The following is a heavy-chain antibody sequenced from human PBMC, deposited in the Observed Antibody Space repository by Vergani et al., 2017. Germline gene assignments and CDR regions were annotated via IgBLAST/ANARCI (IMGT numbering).Heavy chain of an antibody. D-gene: IGHD4-17*01. CDR1: GGSISSYY. CDR3: ARGGDYGDYWWARGHTKHAFDI. CDR2: IYYSGST. J-gene: IGHJ3*02. V-gene: IGHV4-59*01. Sequence: QVQLQESGPGLVKPSETLSLTCTVSGGSISSYYWSWIRQPPGKGLEWIGYIYYSGSTNYNPSLKSRVTISVDTSKNQFSLKLSSVTAADKAVYYCARGGDYGDYWWARGHTKHAFDIWGQGTMVTVSS.